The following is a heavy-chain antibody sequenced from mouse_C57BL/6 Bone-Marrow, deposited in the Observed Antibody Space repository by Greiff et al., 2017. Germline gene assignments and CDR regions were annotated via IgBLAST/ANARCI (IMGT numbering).Heavy chain of an antibody. CDR3: ARYYYGRGDY. Sequence: QVQLKESGAELARPGASVKMSCKASGYTFTSYTMHWVKQRPGQGLEWIGYINTSSGYTKYNQKFKDKATLTADKSSSTAYMQLSSLTSEDSAVYYCARYYYGRGDYWGQGTTLTVSS. V-gene: IGHV1-4*01. D-gene: IGHD1-1*01. J-gene: IGHJ2*01. CDR1: GYTFTSYT. CDR2: INTSSGYT.